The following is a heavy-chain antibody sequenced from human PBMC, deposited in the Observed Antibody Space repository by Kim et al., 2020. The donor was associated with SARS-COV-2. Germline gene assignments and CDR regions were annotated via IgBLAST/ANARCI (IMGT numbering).Heavy chain of an antibody. CDR2: LSGSGGST. Sequence: GGSLRLSCAASGFTFSSYAMSWVRQAPGKGLEWVSGLSGSGGSTYYADSVQGRFTISRDISKNTLYLQMNSLRAEDTAVYSCARGLLRISYYHGMDVWGQGTTVTVSS. V-gene: IGHV3-23*01. CDR1: GFTFSSYA. CDR3: ARGLLRISYYHGMDV. D-gene: IGHD6-19*01. J-gene: IGHJ6*02.